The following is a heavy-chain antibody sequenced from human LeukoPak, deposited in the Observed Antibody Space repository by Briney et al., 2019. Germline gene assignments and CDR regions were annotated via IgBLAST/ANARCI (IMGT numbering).Heavy chain of an antibody. V-gene: IGHV4-59*01. J-gene: IGHJ4*02. Sequence: PSETLSLTCTVSGGSISSYYWSWIRQPPGEGLEWIGYIYYSGSTNYNPSLKSRVTISVDTSKNQFSLKLSSVTAADTAVYYCARMRGYSSSPFDYWGQGTLVTVSS. CDR2: IYYSGST. CDR1: GGSISSYY. CDR3: ARMRGYSSSPFDY. D-gene: IGHD6-13*01.